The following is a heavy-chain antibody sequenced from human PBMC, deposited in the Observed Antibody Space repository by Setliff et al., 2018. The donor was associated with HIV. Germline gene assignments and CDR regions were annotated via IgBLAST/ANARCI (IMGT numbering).Heavy chain of an antibody. D-gene: IGHD3-16*01. CDR2: IYYSGST. Sequence: LSLTCTVSGGSIRSYYWSWIRQPPGKGLEWIGYIYYSGSTNYNPSLKRRVTISVDTSRNHFSLKLISVTAADTAVYYCAREITYDYVWGSFRQGAFDIWGQGTLVTVSS. V-gene: IGHV4-59*01. CDR1: GGSIRSYY. J-gene: IGHJ3*02. CDR3: AREITYDYVWGSFRQGAFDI.